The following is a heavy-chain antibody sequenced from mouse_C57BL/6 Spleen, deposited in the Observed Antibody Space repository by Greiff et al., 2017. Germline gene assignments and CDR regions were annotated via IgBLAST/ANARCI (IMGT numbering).Heavy chain of an antibody. D-gene: IGHD2-1*01. Sequence: QVQLQQPGTELVKPGASVKLSCKASGYTFTSYWMHWVKQRPGQGLEWIGNINPSNGGTNYNEKFKSKATLTVDKSSSTAYMQLSSLTSEDSAVYYCARSGLLLDHYYAMGDWGQGTSVTVAS. CDR1: GYTFTSYW. J-gene: IGHJ4*01. CDR3: ARSGLLLDHYYAMGD. V-gene: IGHV1-53*01. CDR2: INPSNGGT.